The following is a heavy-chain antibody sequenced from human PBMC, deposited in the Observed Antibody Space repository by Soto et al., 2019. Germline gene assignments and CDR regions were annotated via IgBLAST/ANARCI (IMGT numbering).Heavy chain of an antibody. CDR1: GFTLSRYW. CDR3: ARVVSGRDYGDSIDC. J-gene: IGHJ4*02. CDR2: IKEDGSEI. D-gene: IGHD4-17*01. V-gene: IGHV3-7*03. Sequence: GSLRLSCVASGFTLSRYWLTWVRQAPGKGLEWLANIKEDGSEIYYVDSVKGRFTTSRDNAKNSLYLQMNSLRAEDTAVYYCARVVSGRDYGDSIDCWGRGTLVTVSS.